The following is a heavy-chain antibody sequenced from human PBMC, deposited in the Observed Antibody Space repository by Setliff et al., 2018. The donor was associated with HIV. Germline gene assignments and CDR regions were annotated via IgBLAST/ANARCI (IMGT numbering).Heavy chain of an antibody. CDR2: INHGGST. D-gene: IGHD3-16*01. CDR1: GGSFSGYY. J-gene: IGHJ4*02. V-gene: IGHV4-34*01. CDR3: ARRGIMITFGGVYFDS. Sequence: SETLSLTCAAYGGSFSGYYWSWIRQTPGKGLEWIGEINHGGSTNYNPSLKSRVTVSPDTSKNQFSLKLRSVTAADTAVYYCARRGIMITFGGVYFDSWGQGTLVTVSS.